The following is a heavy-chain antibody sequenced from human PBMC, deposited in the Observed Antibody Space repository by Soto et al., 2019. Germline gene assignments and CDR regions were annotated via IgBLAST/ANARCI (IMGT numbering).Heavy chain of an antibody. CDR2: INPSGGST. Sequence: ASVKVSCKASGYTFTSYYMHWVRQAPGQGLEWMGIINPSGGSTSYAQKFQGRVTMPRDTSTSTVYMELSSLRSEDTAVYYCARHPSQIAGGAYYFDYWGQGTLVTVSS. D-gene: IGHD6-13*01. CDR3: ARHPSQIAGGAYYFDY. V-gene: IGHV1-46*03. J-gene: IGHJ4*02. CDR1: GYTFTSYY.